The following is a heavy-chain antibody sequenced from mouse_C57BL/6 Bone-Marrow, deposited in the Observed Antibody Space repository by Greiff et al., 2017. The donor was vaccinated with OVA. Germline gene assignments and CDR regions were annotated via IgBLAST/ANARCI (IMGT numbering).Heavy chain of an antibody. CDR3: TRGLYDGYPWFAY. D-gene: IGHD2-3*01. CDR1: GFNIKDYY. CDR2: IDPEDGDT. J-gene: IGHJ3*01. Sequence: EVHLVESGAELVRPGASVKLSCTASGFNIKDYYMHWVKQRPEQGLEWIGRIDPEDGDTEYAPKFQGKATMTADTSSNTAYLQLSSLTSEDTAVYYCTRGLYDGYPWFAYWGQGTLVTVSA. V-gene: IGHV14-1*01.